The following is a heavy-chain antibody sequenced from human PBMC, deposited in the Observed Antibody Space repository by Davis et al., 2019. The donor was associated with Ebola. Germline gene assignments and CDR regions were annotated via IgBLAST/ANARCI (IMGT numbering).Heavy chain of an antibody. CDR2: IKQDGSVT. D-gene: IGHD6-13*01. V-gene: IGHV3-7*01. CDR1: GFTVSSNY. Sequence: GESLKISCAASGFTVSSNYMSWVRQAPGKGLEWVANIKQDGSVTSYVDSVKGRFTISRDNAKNSLYLQMNSLRAEDTAVYYCARDPGSSWYFMDVWGKGTTVAVSS. CDR3: ARDPGSSWYFMDV. J-gene: IGHJ6*04.